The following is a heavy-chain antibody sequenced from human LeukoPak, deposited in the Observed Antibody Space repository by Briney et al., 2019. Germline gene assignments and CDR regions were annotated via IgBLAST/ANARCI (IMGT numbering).Heavy chain of an antibody. V-gene: IGHV3-23*01. J-gene: IGHJ4*02. CDR2: ITTSDGNT. CDR1: GFTFSSYT. CDR3: AKDGGLWVSAHWGDS. Sequence: GGSLRLPCAASGFTFSSYTMSWVRQAPGKGLEWVSTITTSDGNTYYADSVKGRFTVSRDNSKNTLFLQMNSLRAEDTAVYYCAKDGGLWVSAHWGDSWGRGTLVTVSS. D-gene: IGHD7-27*01.